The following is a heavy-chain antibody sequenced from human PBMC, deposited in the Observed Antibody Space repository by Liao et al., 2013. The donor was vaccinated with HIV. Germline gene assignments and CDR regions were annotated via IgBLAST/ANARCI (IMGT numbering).Heavy chain of an antibody. CDR1: GGSISSGSYY. CDR3: ASSRGAFDI. CDR2: FYTSGTT. J-gene: IGHJ3*02. V-gene: IGHV4-61*02. D-gene: IGHD5-12*01. Sequence: QLQLQESGPGLVKPSETLSLTCTVSGGSISSGSYYWSWIRQPAGKGLEWIGRFYTSGTTNYNPSLKSRVTISVDTSKNQFSLKLSSVTAADTAVYYCASSRGAFDIWGQGTMVTVSS.